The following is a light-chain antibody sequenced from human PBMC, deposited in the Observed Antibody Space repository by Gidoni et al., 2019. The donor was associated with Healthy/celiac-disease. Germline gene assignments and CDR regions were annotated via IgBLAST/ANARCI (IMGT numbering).Light chain of an antibody. V-gene: IGKV1-8*01. J-gene: IGKJ1*01. Sequence: AIRMTQSPSSFSASTGDRVTITCRASQGISSYLAWYQQKPGKAPKLLIYAASTLQSGVPSRFSGSGSGTDFTLTISCLQSEDFATYYCQQYYSYPRXXXQGTKVEIK. CDR2: AAS. CDR3: QQYYSYPRX. CDR1: QGISSY.